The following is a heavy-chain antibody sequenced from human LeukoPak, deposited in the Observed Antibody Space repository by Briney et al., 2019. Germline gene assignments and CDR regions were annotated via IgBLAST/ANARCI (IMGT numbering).Heavy chain of an antibody. D-gene: IGHD7-27*01. CDR1: GGTFSSYA. J-gene: IGHJ4*02. V-gene: IGHV1-69*01. Sequence: GSSVKVSCKASGGTFSSYAISWVRQAPGQGLEWMGGIIPIFGTANYAQKFQGRVTITADESTSTAYMELSSLRSEDTAVYYCAREGGRSRGVWGYDYWGQGTLVTVSS. CDR3: AREGGRSRGVWGYDY. CDR2: IIPIFGTA.